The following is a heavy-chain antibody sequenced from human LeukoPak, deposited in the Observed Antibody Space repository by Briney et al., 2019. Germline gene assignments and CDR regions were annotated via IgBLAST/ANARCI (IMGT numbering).Heavy chain of an antibody. CDR1: GYTFTNYG. V-gene: IGHV1-18*04. Sequence: ASVKVSCKASGYTFTNYGISWVRQAPGQGLEWMAWISANNGETRYAQNLQGRVTMTTDTSTSTAYMELRSLRSDDTAVYYCARVPPSAHQLLSSVYWGKGTQVSVSS. CDR2: ISANNGET. CDR3: ARVPPSAHQLLSSVY. D-gene: IGHD2-2*01. J-gene: IGHJ4*02.